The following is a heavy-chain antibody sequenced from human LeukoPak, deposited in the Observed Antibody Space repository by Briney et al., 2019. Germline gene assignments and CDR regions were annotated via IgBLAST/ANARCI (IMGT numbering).Heavy chain of an antibody. Sequence: SVKVSCKASGGTFSSYAISWVRQAPGQGLERIGGIIPIFGTANYAQKFQGRVTITADESTSTAYMELSSLRSEDTAVYYCATGLEGWYYYYMDVWGKGTTVTVSS. J-gene: IGHJ6*03. V-gene: IGHV1-69*01. CDR2: IIPIFGTA. CDR3: ATGLEGWYYYYMDV. CDR1: GGTFSSYA. D-gene: IGHD5-24*01.